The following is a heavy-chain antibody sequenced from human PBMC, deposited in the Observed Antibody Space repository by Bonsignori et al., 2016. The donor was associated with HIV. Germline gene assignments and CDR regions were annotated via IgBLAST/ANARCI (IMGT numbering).Heavy chain of an antibody. D-gene: IGHD2-15*01. CDR2: ISGSGGST. CDR1: GFTFSSYA. CDR3: AKSPPPPPEDSPDDAFDI. J-gene: IGHJ3*02. Sequence: GESLKISCAASGFTFSSYAMSWVRQAPGKGLEWVSAISGSGGSTYYADSVKGRFTISRDNSKNTLYLQMNSLRAEDTAVYYCAKSPPPPPEDSPDDAFDIWGQGTMVTVSS. V-gene: IGHV3-23*01.